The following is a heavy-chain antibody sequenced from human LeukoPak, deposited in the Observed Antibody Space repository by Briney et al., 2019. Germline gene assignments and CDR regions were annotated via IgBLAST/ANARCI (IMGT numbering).Heavy chain of an antibody. D-gene: IGHD3-3*01. V-gene: IGHV3-23*01. J-gene: IGHJ4*02. Sequence: GGSLRLSCAASGFTFSSYAMSWVRQAPGKGLEWVSAISGSGGSTYYADSVKGRFTISRDNSKNTLYLQMNSLRAEDTAVYYCATRATIFGVVTNFDYWGQGTLATVSS. CDR2: ISGSGGST. CDR1: GFTFSSYA. CDR3: ATRATIFGVVTNFDY.